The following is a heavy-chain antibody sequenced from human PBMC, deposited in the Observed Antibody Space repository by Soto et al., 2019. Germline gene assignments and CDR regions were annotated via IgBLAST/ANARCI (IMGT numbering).Heavy chain of an antibody. D-gene: IGHD6-19*01. CDR1: GFTFSSYR. V-gene: IGHV3-74*01. Sequence: PGGSLRLSCAASGFTFSSYRMHWVRQAPGKGLVWVSRINSDGSSTSYADSVKGRFTISRDNAKNTLYLQMNSLRAEDTAVYYCASEEWRSGWYLGVDYWGQGTLVTVSS. J-gene: IGHJ4*02. CDR3: ASEEWRSGWYLGVDY. CDR2: INSDGSST.